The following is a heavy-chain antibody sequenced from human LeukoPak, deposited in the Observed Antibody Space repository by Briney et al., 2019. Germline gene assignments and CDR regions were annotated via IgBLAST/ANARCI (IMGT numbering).Heavy chain of an antibody. Sequence: ASVKVSCKASGYTFTGYYIHWLRQAPGQGLEWMGRINPNSGGTNYAQKFQGRVTMTRETSISTAYMELSRLKSDDTAVYYCARVGVDLWFDPWGQGTLVTVSS. CDR2: INPNSGGT. CDR1: GYTFTGYY. J-gene: IGHJ5*02. CDR3: ARVGVDLWFDP. V-gene: IGHV1-2*06. D-gene: IGHD3/OR15-3a*01.